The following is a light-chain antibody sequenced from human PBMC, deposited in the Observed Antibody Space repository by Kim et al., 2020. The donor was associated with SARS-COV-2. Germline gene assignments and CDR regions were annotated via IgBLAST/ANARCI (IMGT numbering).Light chain of an antibody. CDR3: LLSYSGARV. Sequence: PCDTVTLTCGSSTGTVSSGHCPHWLQLKPGQAPTTLISDTTKKHSWTPARFSGSLLGGKAALTLSGAQPEDEADYYCLLSYSGARVFGGGTQLTVL. V-gene: IGLV7-46*01. J-gene: IGLJ3*02. CDR2: DTT. CDR1: TGTVSSGHC.